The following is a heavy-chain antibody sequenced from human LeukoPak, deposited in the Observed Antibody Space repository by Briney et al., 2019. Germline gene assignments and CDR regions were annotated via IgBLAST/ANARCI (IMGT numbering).Heavy chain of an antibody. CDR3: ARASCGGDCYSISYYFDY. D-gene: IGHD2-21*02. J-gene: IGHJ4*02. V-gene: IGHV4-61*02. CDR2: IYTNGNT. CDR1: GDSINNANYY. Sequence: SETLSLTCTVSGDSINNANYYWSWIRQPAGKGLAWIGRIYTNGNTNYNPSLKSRVTISVDTSKNQFSLKLSSVTAADTAVYYCARASCGGDCYSISYYFDYWGQGTLVTVSS.